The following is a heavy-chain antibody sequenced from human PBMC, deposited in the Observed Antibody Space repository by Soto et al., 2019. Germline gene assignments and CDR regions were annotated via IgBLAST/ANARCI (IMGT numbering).Heavy chain of an antibody. CDR3: ARVERGTATTVVDAFDI. D-gene: IGHD1-1*01. Sequence: QVQLQQWGAGLLKPSETLSLTCAVYGGFVTSGSYYWSWIRQPPGKGLEWIGEMSHSGGTHFNPSLKCRVTTSVDTSKNQFTLKMSSVTAADTALYYCARVERGTATTVVDAFDIWGPGTMVTVSS. J-gene: IGHJ3*02. CDR2: MSHSGGT. CDR1: GGFVTSGSYY. V-gene: IGHV4-34*01.